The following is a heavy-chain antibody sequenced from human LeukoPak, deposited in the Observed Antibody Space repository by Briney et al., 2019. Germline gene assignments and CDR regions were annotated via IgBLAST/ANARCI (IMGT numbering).Heavy chain of an antibody. CDR1: GYTVTSYD. J-gene: IGHJ4*02. CDR3: ARATTVVPDY. Sequence: ASVKLSCKASGYTVTSYDINWVRQATGQGLEWMGWMNPNSGNTGYAQKLQGRVTMTRDTSISTAYMELSRLRADDTAVYYCARATTVVPDYWGQGTLVTVSS. D-gene: IGHD4-23*01. V-gene: IGHV1-8*01. CDR2: MNPNSGNT.